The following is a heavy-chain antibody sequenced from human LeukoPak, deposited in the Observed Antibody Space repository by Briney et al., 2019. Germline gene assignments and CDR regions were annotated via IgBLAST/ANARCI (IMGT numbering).Heavy chain of an antibody. CDR3: AREKAAMGFDY. V-gene: IGHV3-48*03. CDR1: GFTFSSYE. CDR2: ICSSGSTI. D-gene: IGHD2-2*01. J-gene: IGHJ4*02. Sequence: GGSLRLSCAASGFTFSSYEMNWVRQAPGKGLEWVSYICSSGSTIYYADSVKGRFTISRDNAKNSLYLQMNSLRAEDTAVYYCAREKAAMGFDYWGQGTLVTVSS.